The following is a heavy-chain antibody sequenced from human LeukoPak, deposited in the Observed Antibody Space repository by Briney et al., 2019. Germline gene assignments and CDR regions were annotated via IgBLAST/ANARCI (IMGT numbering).Heavy chain of an antibody. CDR1: GFTFTDYY. V-gene: IGHV3-7*01. Sequence: GGSLRLSCAASGFTFTDYYMSWVRQAPGKGLEWLANLNRDGSVRNYVDSVKGRFTISRDNAKNSLYLQMNSLRAEDTAVFYCARDSASCRGCAFAVWGHGTLVTVSS. J-gene: IGHJ3*01. D-gene: IGHD2-2*01. CDR3: ARDSASCRGCAFAV. CDR2: LNRDGSVR.